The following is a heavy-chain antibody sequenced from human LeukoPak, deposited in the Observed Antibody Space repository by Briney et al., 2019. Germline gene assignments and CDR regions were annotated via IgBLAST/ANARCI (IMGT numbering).Heavy chain of an antibody. V-gene: IGHV1-18*01. CDR3: ARERPGGSGTYYFDY. D-gene: IGHD3-10*01. CDR2: ISAYNGNT. J-gene: IGHJ4*02. Sequence: GASVKVSCKASGYTFTSYGISWVRQAPGQGLEWMGWISAYNGNTNYAQKLQGRVTMTTDTSTSTAYMELRSLRSDDTAVYYCARERPGGSGTYYFDYWGQGTLVAVSS. CDR1: GYTFTSYG.